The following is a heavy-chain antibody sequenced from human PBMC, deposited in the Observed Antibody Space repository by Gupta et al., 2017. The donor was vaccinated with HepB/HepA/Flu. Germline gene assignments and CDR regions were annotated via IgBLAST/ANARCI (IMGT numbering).Heavy chain of an antibody. V-gene: IGHV3-43*02. D-gene: IGHD3-3*01. CDR1: GFTFDDYA. J-gene: IGHJ4*02. Sequence: EVQLVESGGGVVQPGGSLRLSCAASGFTFDDYAMHWVRQAPGKGLDLVSLISGDGGSTYYADSVKGRFTISRDNSKNSLYLQMNSLRTEDTALYYCAKDGTFWSGYYSTIDYWGQGTLVTVSS. CDR2: ISGDGGST. CDR3: AKDGTFWSGYYSTIDY.